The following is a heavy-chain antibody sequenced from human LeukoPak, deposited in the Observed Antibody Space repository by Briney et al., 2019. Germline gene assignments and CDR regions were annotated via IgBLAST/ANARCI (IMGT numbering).Heavy chain of an antibody. CDR3: APRGDIEHSYGYGKWFDP. V-gene: IGHV4-34*01. Sequence: PSETLSLTCAVYGGSFSGYYWSWIRQPPGKGLEWIGEINHSGSTNYNASLKSRVTILVDTSKNQFSLGLSSVTAADTAVYFCAPRGDIEHSYGYGKWFDPWGQGTRVTVSS. D-gene: IGHD5-18*01. CDR2: INHSGST. J-gene: IGHJ5*02. CDR1: GGSFSGYY.